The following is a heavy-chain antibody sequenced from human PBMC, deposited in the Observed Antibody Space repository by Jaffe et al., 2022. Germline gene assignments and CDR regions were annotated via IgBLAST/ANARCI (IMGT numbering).Heavy chain of an antibody. CDR1: GFSLSTSGMC. J-gene: IGHJ3*02. CDR3: ARSYGSGSYPGGAFDI. D-gene: IGHD3-10*01. CDR2: IDWDDDK. Sequence: QVTLRESGPALVKPTQTLTLTCTFSGFSLSTSGMCVSWIRQPPGKALEWLALIDWDDDKYYSTSLKTRLTISKDTSKNQVVLTMTNMDPVDTATYYCARSYGSGSYPGGAFDIWGQGTMVTVSS. V-gene: IGHV2-70*01.